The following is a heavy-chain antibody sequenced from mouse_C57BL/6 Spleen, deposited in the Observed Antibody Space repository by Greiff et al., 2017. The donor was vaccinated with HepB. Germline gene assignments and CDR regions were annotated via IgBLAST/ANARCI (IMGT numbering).Heavy chain of an antibody. CDR2: IYPGDGDT. CDR1: GYAFSSSW. D-gene: IGHD2-5*01. J-gene: IGHJ4*01. Sequence: VQLQQSGPELVKPGASVKISCKASGYAFSSSWMNWVKQRPGKGLEWIGRIYPGDGDTNYNGKFKGKATLTADKSSSTAYMQLSSLTSEDSAVYFCARHYSNHPYAMDYWGQGTSGTVSS. CDR3: ARHYSNHPYAMDY. V-gene: IGHV1-82*01.